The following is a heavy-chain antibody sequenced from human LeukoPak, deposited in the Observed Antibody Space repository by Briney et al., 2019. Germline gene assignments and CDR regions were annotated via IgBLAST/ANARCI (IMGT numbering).Heavy chain of an antibody. J-gene: IGHJ4*02. CDR3: ARSSRDLEEYCSSTSCNFRSFDY. Sequence: SVKVSCKASGGTFSSYAISWVRQAPGQGLEWMGGIIPIFGTANYAQKFQGRVTITADESTSTAYMELSSLRSEDTAVYYCARSSRDLEEYCSSTSCNFRSFDYWGQGTLVTVSS. V-gene: IGHV1-69*13. CDR1: GGTFSSYA. D-gene: IGHD2-2*01. CDR2: IIPIFGTA.